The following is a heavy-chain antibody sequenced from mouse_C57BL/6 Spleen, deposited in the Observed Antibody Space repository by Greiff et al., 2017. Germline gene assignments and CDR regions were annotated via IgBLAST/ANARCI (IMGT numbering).Heavy chain of an antibody. V-gene: IGHV1-64*01. J-gene: IGHJ4*01. CDR3: ACYYYGSSSFYYAMDY. CDR1: GYTFTSYW. CDR2: IHPNSGST. Sequence: VQLQQSGAELVKPGASVKLSCKASGYTFTSYWMHWVKQRPGHGLEWIGMIHPNSGSTNYNEKFKSKATLTVDKSSSTAYMQLSSLTSEDSAVYYCACYYYGSSSFYYAMDYWGQGTSVTVSS. D-gene: IGHD1-1*01.